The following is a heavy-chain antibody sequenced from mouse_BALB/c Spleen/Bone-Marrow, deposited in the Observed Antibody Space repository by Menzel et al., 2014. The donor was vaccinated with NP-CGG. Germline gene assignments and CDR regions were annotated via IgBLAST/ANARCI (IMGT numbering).Heavy chain of an antibody. V-gene: IGHV1S33*01. CDR3: AMTARGGFAY. CDR1: GYTFTSYD. D-gene: IGHD3-2*01. J-gene: IGHJ3*01. Sequence: LVESGPELVKPGALVKISCKASGYTFTSYDINWVKQRPGQGLEWIGWIYPGDGSTKYNGKFKGKATLTADKSSSTAYMQVSSLTSENSAVYFCAMTARGGFAYWGQGTLVTVSA. CDR2: IYPGDGST.